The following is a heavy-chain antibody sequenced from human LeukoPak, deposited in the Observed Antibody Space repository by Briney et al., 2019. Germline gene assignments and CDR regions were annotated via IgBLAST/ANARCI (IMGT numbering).Heavy chain of an antibody. Sequence: SETLSLTCSVSGGSISSYYWTWIRQPPGKGLEWIGYIYYSGSTNYNPSLKSRVTISVDTSKNQFSLKLTSVTAADTAVYYCAKLGATWFYFDYWSQGTLVTASS. D-gene: IGHD1-26*01. V-gene: IGHV4-59*01. J-gene: IGHJ4*02. CDR1: GGSISSYY. CDR2: IYYSGST. CDR3: AKLGATWFYFDY.